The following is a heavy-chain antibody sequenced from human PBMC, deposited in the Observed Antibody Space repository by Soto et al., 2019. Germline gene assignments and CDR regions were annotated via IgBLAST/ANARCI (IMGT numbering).Heavy chain of an antibody. V-gene: IGHV3-48*02. CDR2: ISSSSNTM. J-gene: IGHJ4*02. CDR3: ARDRAVIDMLVFFGY. D-gene: IGHD3-9*01. CDR1: GFTFSSYS. Sequence: EVRLVESGGGLVQPGGSLRLSCAASGFTFSSYSRNWVRQAPGKGLEWVSYISSSSNTMFYADSVKGRFTISRDNAENSLYLQMNSLRDEDTGVYDCARDRAVIDMLVFFGYWGQGALVTVS.